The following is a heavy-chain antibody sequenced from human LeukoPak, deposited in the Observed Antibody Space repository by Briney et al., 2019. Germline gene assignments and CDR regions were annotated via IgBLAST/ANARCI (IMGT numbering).Heavy chain of an antibody. J-gene: IGHJ1*01. V-gene: IGHV1-2*02. Sequence: ASVKVSCKASGYTFTSYDINWVRQAPGQGLEWMGWINPNSDVTNYAQKFQGRVTLTRDTSISPAYMELRRLKSDDTAVYYCARVGAGGVFFQYWGQGTLVTVSS. CDR1: GYTFTSYD. CDR3: ARVGAGGVFFQY. D-gene: IGHD5/OR15-5a*01. CDR2: INPNSDVT.